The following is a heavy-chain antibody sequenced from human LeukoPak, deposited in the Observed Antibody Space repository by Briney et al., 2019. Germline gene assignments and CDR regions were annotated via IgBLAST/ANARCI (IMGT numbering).Heavy chain of an antibody. Sequence: SVKVSCKASGGTFISYAISWVRQAPGQGLEWMGRIIPILGIANYAQEFQGRVTITADKSTSTAYMELSSLRSEDTAVYYCARDGYSAYYGMDVWGQGTTVTVSS. CDR2: IIPILGIA. V-gene: IGHV1-69*04. J-gene: IGHJ6*02. D-gene: IGHD2-2*03. CDR1: GGTFISYA. CDR3: ARDGYSAYYGMDV.